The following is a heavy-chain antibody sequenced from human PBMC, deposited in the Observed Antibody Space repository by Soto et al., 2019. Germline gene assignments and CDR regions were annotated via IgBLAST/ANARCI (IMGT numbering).Heavy chain of an antibody. J-gene: IGHJ4*02. CDR2: VNTDESRT. D-gene: IGHD5-12*01. V-gene: IGHV3-74*01. CDR3: AKDRGAVASWDY. CDR1: GFTFSSYW. Sequence: GGSLRLSCGASGFTFSSYWMHWVRQAPGKGLVWVSRVNTDESRTSYADSVKGRFTISRDNSKNTLYLQMNSLRAEDTAVYYCAKDRGAVASWDYWGQGTLVTVSS.